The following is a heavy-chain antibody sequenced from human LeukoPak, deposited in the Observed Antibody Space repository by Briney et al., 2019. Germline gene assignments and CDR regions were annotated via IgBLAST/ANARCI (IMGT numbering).Heavy chain of an antibody. Sequence: GGSLRLSCADSGFTFSSHWMHWVRRAPGKGLVWVSRIKYDASSTSYADSVKGRFTISRDTSKNTLYLQMNTLRVEDTAVYYCARDGQLDFWGQGTLVTVSS. CDR1: GFTFSSHW. CDR3: ARDGQLDF. CDR2: IKYDASST. V-gene: IGHV3-74*01. J-gene: IGHJ4*02. D-gene: IGHD6-6*01.